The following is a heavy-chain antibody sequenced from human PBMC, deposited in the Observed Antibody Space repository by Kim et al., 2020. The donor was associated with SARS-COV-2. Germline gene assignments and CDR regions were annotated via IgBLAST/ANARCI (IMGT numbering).Heavy chain of an antibody. V-gene: IGHV4-4*02. J-gene: IGHJ5*02. Sequence: SETLSLTCVVSGVSISSSAWWSWVRQPPGKGLEWIGEIYHGGTINYNWSLRSRVTISVDKSKNQFSLQLHSFTAADTAFYYFARGGGAYGSRDNNRFDPWGQGISVTVSS. CDR2: IYHGGTI. D-gene: IGHD3-10*01. CDR1: GVSISSSAW. CDR3: ARGGGAYGSRDNNRFDP.